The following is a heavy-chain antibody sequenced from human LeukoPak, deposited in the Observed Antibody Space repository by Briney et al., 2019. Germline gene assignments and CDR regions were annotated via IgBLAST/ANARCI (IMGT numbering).Heavy chain of an antibody. D-gene: IGHD2-15*01. J-gene: IGHJ1*01. V-gene: IGHV1-2*02. CDR1: GYTFTGYY. CDR3: ARAPTFYCSGGSCYSSGYFQH. Sequence: ASVKVSCKPSGYTFTGYYMHWVRQAPGHGLEWMGWINPNSGGTNYAQKFQGRVTMTRDTSISTAYMELSSLRSEDTAVYYCARAPTFYCSGGSCYSSGYFQHWGQGTLVTVSS. CDR2: INPNSGGT.